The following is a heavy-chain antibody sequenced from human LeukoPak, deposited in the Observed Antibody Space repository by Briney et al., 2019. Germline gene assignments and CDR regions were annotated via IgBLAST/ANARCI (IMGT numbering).Heavy chain of an antibody. CDR1: GFSFSAYG. J-gene: IGHJ4*02. CDR3: ARSQSSSLIDY. V-gene: IGHV3-33*01. CDR2: IWYDGSSK. D-gene: IGHD6-13*01. Sequence: PGGSLRLSCAASGFSFSAYGVHWVRQAPGKGLEWVAVIWYDGSSKDYADSVKGRFILSRDNSKNTLHLQMNSLTVEDTAVYYCARSQSSSLIDYWGQGTLVTVSS.